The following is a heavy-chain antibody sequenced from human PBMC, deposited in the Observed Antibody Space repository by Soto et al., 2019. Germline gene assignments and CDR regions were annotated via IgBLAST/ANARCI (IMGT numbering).Heavy chain of an antibody. Sequence: QVQLVQSGAEVKKPGSSVKVSCKASGGTFSSYTISWVRQAPGQGLEWMGRIIPILGIANYAQKFQGRVTITADKSTSTAYMELSSLRSEDTAVYYCACSIEVAGRLWYFDLWGRGTLVTVSS. CDR3: ACSIEVAGRLWYFDL. V-gene: IGHV1-69*02. J-gene: IGHJ2*01. CDR1: GGTFSSYT. D-gene: IGHD6-19*01. CDR2: IIPILGIA.